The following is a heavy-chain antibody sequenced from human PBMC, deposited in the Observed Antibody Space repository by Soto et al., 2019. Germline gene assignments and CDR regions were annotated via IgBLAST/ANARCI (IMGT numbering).Heavy chain of an antibody. CDR3: ARRAETNGWNGFGADKYYFDF. V-gene: IGHV1-8*01. J-gene: IGHJ4*02. CDR1: GYTFTSYD. CDR2: MNPNTGNS. D-gene: IGHD1-1*01. Sequence: ASVKVSCKASGYTFTSYDIYWVRQATGQGLEWMGWMNPNTGNSGYAQKFQGRVTVTSDTSINTVYMELSSLRSEDTAVYYCARRAETNGWNGFGADKYYFDFWGQGTLVTVSS.